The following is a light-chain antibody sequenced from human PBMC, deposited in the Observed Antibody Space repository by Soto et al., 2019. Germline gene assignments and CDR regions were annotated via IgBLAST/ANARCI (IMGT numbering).Light chain of an antibody. J-gene: IGLJ2*01. V-gene: IGLV2-8*01. CDR1: RSDVGGSNY. Sequence: QSALTQPPAASGSPGQSVTISCTGTRSDVGGSNYVSWYQQHPGKAPKLMIYDVSKRPSGVPDRFSGSKSGNTASLTVSGLQAEDEADYYCSSYAGSTVVFGGGTKLTVL. CDR2: DVS. CDR3: SSYAGSTVV.